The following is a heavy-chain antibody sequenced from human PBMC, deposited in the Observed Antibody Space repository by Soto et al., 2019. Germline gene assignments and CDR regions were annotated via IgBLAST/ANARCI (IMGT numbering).Heavy chain of an antibody. CDR3: ASHSHIVVVPAANDAFDI. CDR1: GFTFSDHY. Sequence: GGSLRLSCAASGFTFSDHYMDWVRQAPGKGLEWVGRTRNKANSYTTEYAASVKGRFTISRDDSKNSLYLQMNSLKTEDTAVYYCASHSHIVVVPAANDAFDIWGQGTMVTVSS. J-gene: IGHJ3*02. CDR2: TRNKANSYTT. D-gene: IGHD2-2*01. V-gene: IGHV3-72*01.